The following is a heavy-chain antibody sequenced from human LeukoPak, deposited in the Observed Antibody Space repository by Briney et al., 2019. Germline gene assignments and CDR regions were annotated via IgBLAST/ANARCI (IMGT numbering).Heavy chain of an antibody. J-gene: IGHJ4*02. CDR1: GFTFTNTW. D-gene: IGHD1-1*01. CDR2: IKEDESDE. Sequence: GGSLRLSCVASGFTFTNTWINWVRQAPGKGLEWVAHIKEDESDEYYVDSVRGRFTASRDNAKNSVNLQMNSLRVEDTAVYYCARWRGRQSEFDYWGQGTLVTVSS. CDR3: ARWRGRQSEFDY. V-gene: IGHV3-7*01.